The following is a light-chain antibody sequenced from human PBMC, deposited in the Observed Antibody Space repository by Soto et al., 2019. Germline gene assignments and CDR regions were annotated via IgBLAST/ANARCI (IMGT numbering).Light chain of an antibody. J-gene: IGKJ4*01. V-gene: IGKV3-15*01. Sequence: EIVMTQSPATQSVSPGERATLSCRASQRVSSSLAWYQQKPGQAPRLLIYGASTRATGIPDRFSGTGSGTEFTLTISSLQSEDFAVYYCQQYNNWPLTFGGGTKWEIK. CDR1: QRVSSS. CDR2: GAS. CDR3: QQYNNWPLT.